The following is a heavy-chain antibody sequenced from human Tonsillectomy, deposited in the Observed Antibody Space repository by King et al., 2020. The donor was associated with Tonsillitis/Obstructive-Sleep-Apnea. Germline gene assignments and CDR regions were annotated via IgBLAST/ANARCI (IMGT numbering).Heavy chain of an antibody. CDR3: AGGYYDSGGYYGFDY. J-gene: IGHJ4*02. Sequence: QLQESGPGLVKPSETLSLTCTVSGGSISSYYWSWIRQPPGKGLEWIGYIYYSGSTNYNPSLKSRVTISVDTSKNQFSLKLSSVTAADTAVYYCAGGYYDSGGYYGFDYWGQGTLVTVSA. V-gene: IGHV4-59*01. CDR1: GGSISSYY. D-gene: IGHD3-22*01. CDR2: IYYSGST.